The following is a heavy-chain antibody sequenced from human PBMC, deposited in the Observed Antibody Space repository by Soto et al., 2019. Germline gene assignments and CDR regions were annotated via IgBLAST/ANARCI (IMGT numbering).Heavy chain of an antibody. CDR3: ARDISNLDY. CDR2: ISPSGGST. Sequence: GASVKVSCKASGYTFTGYYIHWVRQAPGQGLEWMGIISPSGGSTSYAQKFQVRVTMTRDTSTSTAYMELSSLRSEDTAVYYCARDISNLDYWGQGTLVTVSS. J-gene: IGHJ4*02. V-gene: IGHV1-46*01. D-gene: IGHD4-4*01. CDR1: GYTFTGYY.